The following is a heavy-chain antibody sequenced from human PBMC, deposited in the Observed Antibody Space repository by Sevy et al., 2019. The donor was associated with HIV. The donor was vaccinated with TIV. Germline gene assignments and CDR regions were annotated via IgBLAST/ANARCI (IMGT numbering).Heavy chain of an antibody. CDR1: GFTFSSYW. V-gene: IGHV3-7*03. D-gene: IGHD3-22*01. J-gene: IGHJ6*04. CDR2: IKQDGSEK. Sequence: GGSLRLSCAASGFTFSSYWMSWVRHAPGKGLEWVANIKQDGSEKYYVDSVKGRFTISRDNAKNSLYLQMNSLRAEDTAVYYCARPTDIYDSSGPLDVWGKGTTVTVSS. CDR3: ARPTDIYDSSGPLDV.